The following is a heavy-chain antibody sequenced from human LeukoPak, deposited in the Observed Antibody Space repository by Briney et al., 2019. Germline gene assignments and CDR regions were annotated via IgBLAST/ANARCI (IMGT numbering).Heavy chain of an antibody. V-gene: IGHV4-30-4*01. CDR1: RDSISSGDYY. D-gene: IGHD2-2*01. J-gene: IGHJ5*02. Sequence: SQTLSLTCTVSRDSISSGDYYWGWLRQPPGKGLEWIGYIYYSGSTYYNPSLKSRFTISVDTFKNQFSLKLSSVTAADTAVYYCARGWGRAPAAITGWFDPWGQGTLVTVSS. CDR3: ARGWGRAPAAITGWFDP. CDR2: IYYSGST.